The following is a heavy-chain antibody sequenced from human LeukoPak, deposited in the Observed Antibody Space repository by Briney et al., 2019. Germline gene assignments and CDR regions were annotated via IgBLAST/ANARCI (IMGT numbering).Heavy chain of an antibody. CDR3: AELGITMIGGV. D-gene: IGHD3-10*02. CDR2: IYSGGTS. V-gene: IGHV3-66*01. Sequence: GGSLRLSCAVSGFTVSNNYMSWVRQAPGKGLEWVSIIYSGGTSYYADSVKGRFTISRDNAKNSLYLQMNSLRAEDTAVYYCAELGITMIGGVWGKGTTVTISS. CDR1: GFTVSNNY. J-gene: IGHJ6*04.